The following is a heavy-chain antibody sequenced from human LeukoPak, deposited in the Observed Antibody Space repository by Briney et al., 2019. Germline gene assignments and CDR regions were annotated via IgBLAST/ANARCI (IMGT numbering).Heavy chain of an antibody. J-gene: IGHJ6*02. Sequence: GGSLRLSCAASGFTFSSYGMHWVRQAPGKGLEWVAVISYDGSNKYYADSVKGRFTISRDNSKNTLYLQMNSLRAEDTAVYYCASRGYSGYDWFWGASYYYGMDVWGQGTMVTVSS. V-gene: IGHV3-30*03. CDR2: ISYDGSNK. CDR3: ASRGYSGYDWFWGASYYYGMDV. CDR1: GFTFSSYG. D-gene: IGHD5-12*01.